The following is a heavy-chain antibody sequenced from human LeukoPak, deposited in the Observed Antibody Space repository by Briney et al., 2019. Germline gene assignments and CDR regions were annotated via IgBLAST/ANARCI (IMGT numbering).Heavy chain of an antibody. CDR2: INHSGST. CDR3: ARGLGYDSSGLYFDY. D-gene: IGHD3-22*01. CDR1: GGSFSGYY. J-gene: IGHJ4*02. V-gene: IGHV4-34*01. Sequence: PSETLSLTCAVYGGSFSGYYWSWIRQPPGKGLEWIGEINHSGSTNYNPSHKSRVTISVDTSKNQFSLKLSSVTAADTAVYYCARGLGYDSSGLYFDYWGQGTLVTVSS.